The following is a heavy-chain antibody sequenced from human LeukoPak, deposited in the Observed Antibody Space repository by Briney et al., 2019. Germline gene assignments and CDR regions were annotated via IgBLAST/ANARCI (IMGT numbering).Heavy chain of an antibody. J-gene: IGHJ3*02. D-gene: IGHD6-13*01. Sequence: GGSLRLSCAASGFTFSSYSMNWVREAPGKGLEWVSSISSGSTYIYSADSVKGRFTISRDNAENSLYLQMNSLSPDDTAVYYCARRVASANDAFDIWGQGTMVTASS. CDR2: ISSGSTYI. CDR1: GFTFSSYS. CDR3: ARRVASANDAFDI. V-gene: IGHV3-21*01.